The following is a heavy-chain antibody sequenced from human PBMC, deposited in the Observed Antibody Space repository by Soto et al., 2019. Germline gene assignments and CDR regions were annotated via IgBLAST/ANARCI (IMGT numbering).Heavy chain of an antibody. Sequence: SETLSLTCAVYGGSFSGYYWSWIRQPPGKGLEWIGEINHSGSTNYNPSLKSRVTISVDTSKNQFSLKLSSVTAADTAVYYCARGFQLVEMATINTFAFDYWGQGTLVTVS. D-gene: IGHD5-12*01. CDR2: INHSGST. V-gene: IGHV4-34*01. CDR3: ARGFQLVEMATINTFAFDY. CDR1: GGSFSGYY. J-gene: IGHJ4*02.